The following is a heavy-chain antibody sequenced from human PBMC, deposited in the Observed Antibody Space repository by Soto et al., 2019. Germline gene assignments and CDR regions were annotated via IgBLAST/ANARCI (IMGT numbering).Heavy chain of an antibody. CDR1: GFTFSNYW. CDR2: INSDGNT. Sequence: EVQLMESGGGLVQPGGSLRLSCAASGFTFSNYWMHWVRQVPGKGLVWVSRINSDGNTNYADSVKGRFTISTDNAKNTLYLQMSSLRVEDTAVYYCARDSPMVRGVGFDYWGQLTLVTVSS. V-gene: IGHV3-74*01. D-gene: IGHD3-10*01. J-gene: IGHJ4*02. CDR3: ARDSPMVRGVGFDY.